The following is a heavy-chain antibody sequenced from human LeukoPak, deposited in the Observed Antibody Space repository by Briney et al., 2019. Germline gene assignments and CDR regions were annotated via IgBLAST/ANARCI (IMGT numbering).Heavy chain of an antibody. V-gene: IGHV3-7*01. CDR2: TKQDGSEK. Sequence: QPAVSLRLSCAASGFTFSSYWMSWVRQAPGKGLEWVANTKQDGSEKYYVDSVKVRFTISRKNAKNKLYLQMKSLRAEDTAVYYCARAAGSYDFWSGYYTSYFDYWGQGTLVTVSS. CDR3: ARAAGSYDFWSGYYTSYFDY. D-gene: IGHD3-3*01. J-gene: IGHJ4*02. CDR1: GFTFSSYW.